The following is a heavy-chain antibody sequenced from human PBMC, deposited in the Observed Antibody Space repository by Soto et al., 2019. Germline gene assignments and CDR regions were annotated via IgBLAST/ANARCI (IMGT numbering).Heavy chain of an antibody. CDR3: VKDLSGAWTFDY. CDR1: GFTFSSHA. D-gene: IGHD1-1*01. V-gene: IGHV3-30-3*01. CDR2: ITNGGNNQ. Sequence: SGGSLRLSCAASGFTFSSHAMHWVRQAPGKGLEWVAVITNGGNNQYYADSVKGRFTISRDNSKNTLYLQMNSLRPEDTAVYYCVKDLSGAWTFDYWGQGTLVTVSS. J-gene: IGHJ4*02.